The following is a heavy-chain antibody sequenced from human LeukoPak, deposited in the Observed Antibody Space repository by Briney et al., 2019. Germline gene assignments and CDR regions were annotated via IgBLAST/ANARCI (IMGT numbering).Heavy chain of an antibody. V-gene: IGHV1-69*13. Sequence: SVKVSCKASGGTFISYAISWVRQAPGQGLEWMGGIIPIFGTANYAQKFQGRVTITADESTSTAYMGLSSLRSEDTAVYYCAKSDIVATIGFDYWGQGTLVTVSS. CDR2: IIPIFGTA. CDR3: AKSDIVATIGFDY. CDR1: GGTFISYA. J-gene: IGHJ4*02. D-gene: IGHD5-12*01.